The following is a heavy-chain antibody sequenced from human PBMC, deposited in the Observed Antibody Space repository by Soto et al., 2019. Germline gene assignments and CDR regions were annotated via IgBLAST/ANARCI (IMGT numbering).Heavy chain of an antibody. Sequence: NPSETLSLTCAVSSGSISSNHWWSWVRQAPGKGLEWIGEIYDSGTTNYNPSLKSRVTISVDKSKNQFSLKLSSVTAADTAVYYCARQPYYYYGMDVWGQGTTVTSP. CDR3: ARQPYYYYGMDV. CDR2: IYDSGTT. J-gene: IGHJ6*02. CDR1: SGSISSNHW. V-gene: IGHV4-4*02.